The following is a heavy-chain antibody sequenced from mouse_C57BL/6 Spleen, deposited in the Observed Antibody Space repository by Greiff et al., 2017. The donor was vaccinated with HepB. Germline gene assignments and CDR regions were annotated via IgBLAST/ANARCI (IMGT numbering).Heavy chain of an antibody. CDR1: GYTFTSYW. J-gene: IGHJ4*01. Sequence: QVQLQQPGAELVMPGASVKLSCKASGYTFTSYWMHWVKQRPGQGLEWIGEIDPSDSYTNYNQKFKGKSTLTVDKSSSPAYMQLSSLTSEDSAVYYCARDGSSYEGTVRYAMDYWGQGTSVTVSS. CDR2: IDPSDSYT. V-gene: IGHV1-69*01. CDR3: ARDGSSYEGTVRYAMDY. D-gene: IGHD1-1*01.